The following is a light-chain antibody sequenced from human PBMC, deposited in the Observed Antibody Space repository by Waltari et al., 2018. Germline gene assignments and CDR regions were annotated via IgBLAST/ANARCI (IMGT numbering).Light chain of an antibody. V-gene: IGKV1-12*01. Sequence: DIQMTQSPSSLSASVGDRVTITCRASQVIGSLLAGYQQKPGKDPRLLIYAASTLQSGVPSRFSGSGSGTDFTLTISSVQSEDFATYFCQEVNRFPYTFGQGTKLEIK. J-gene: IGKJ2*01. CDR2: AAS. CDR1: QVIGSL. CDR3: QEVNRFPYT.